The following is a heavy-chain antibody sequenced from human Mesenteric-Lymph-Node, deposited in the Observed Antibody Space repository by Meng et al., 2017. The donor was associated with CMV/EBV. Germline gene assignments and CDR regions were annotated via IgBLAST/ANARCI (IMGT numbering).Heavy chain of an antibody. V-gene: IGHV3-15*01. CDR1: GFTFSNAW. J-gene: IGHJ4*02. Sequence: GESLKISCAASGFTFSNAWMSWVRQAPGKGLEWVGRIKTKTDGGTTDYAAPVKGRFTISRDDSKNTLYLQMNSLKTEDTAMYYCSTHRGGAGAYWGQGTLVTVSS. D-gene: IGHD3-16*01. CDR2: IKTKTDGGTT. CDR3: STHRGGAGAY.